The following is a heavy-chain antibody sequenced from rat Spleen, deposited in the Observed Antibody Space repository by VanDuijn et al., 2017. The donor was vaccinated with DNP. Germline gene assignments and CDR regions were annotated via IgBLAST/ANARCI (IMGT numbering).Heavy chain of an antibody. CDR2: ITNSGGST. Sequence: EVQLVESGGGLVQSGRSMKLSCAASGFTFSNYGMAWVRQAPTKGLEWVASITNSGGSTYYRDSVKGRFTIPRDNAKSTLYLQMDSLRSEDTATYYCTTLLQYYFDYWGQGVMVTVSS. D-gene: IGHD1-1*01. CDR3: TTLLQYYFDY. CDR1: GFTFSNYG. V-gene: IGHV5-46*01. J-gene: IGHJ2*01.